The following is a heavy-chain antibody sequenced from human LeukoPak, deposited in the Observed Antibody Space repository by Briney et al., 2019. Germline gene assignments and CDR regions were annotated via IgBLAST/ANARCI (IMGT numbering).Heavy chain of an antibody. CDR1: GGSISSYY. CDR2: IYYSGST. J-gene: IGHJ4*02. D-gene: IGHD4-17*01. Sequence: PSETLSLTCTVSGGSISSYYWSWIRQPPGKGLEWIGYIYYSGSTYYNPSLKSRVTISVDTSKNQFSLKLSSVTAADTAVYYCARDNPTTVTTDYWGQGTLVTVSS. V-gene: IGHV4-59*12. CDR3: ARDNPTTVTTDY.